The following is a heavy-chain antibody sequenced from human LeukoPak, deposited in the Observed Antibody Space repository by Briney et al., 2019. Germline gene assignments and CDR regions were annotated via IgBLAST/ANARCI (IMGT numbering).Heavy chain of an antibody. CDR3: ARQEGIVVVVAATQPYYFDY. Sequence: PSETLSLTCTVSGGSISSSSYYWGWIRQPPGKGLEWIGSIYYSGSTYYNPSLKSRVTISVDTSKNQFSLKLSSVTAADTAVYYCARQEGIVVVVAATQPYYFDYWGQGTLVTVSS. D-gene: IGHD2-15*01. J-gene: IGHJ4*02. CDR2: IYYSGST. V-gene: IGHV4-39*01. CDR1: GGSISSSSYY.